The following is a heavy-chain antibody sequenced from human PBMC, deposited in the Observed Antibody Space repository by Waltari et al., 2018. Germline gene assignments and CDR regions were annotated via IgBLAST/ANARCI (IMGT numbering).Heavy chain of an antibody. CDR2: IKTYVIET. Sequence: EVQLVESGGGLVQHGGSLRLACAASGFTLSSFWMSWVRQAPGKGLECVANIKTYVIETYYVDSVTGRFTISRDNAKNSLYLQLNSLRAEDTAVYYCGVTPRRSSFDFWGQGTMVIVSS. CDR1: GFTLSSFW. CDR3: GVTPRRSSFDF. D-gene: IGHD2-15*01. J-gene: IGHJ3*01. V-gene: IGHV3-7*01.